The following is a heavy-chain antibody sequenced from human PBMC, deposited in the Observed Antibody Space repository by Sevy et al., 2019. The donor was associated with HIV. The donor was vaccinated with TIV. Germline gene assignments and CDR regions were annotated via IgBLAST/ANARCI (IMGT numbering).Heavy chain of an antibody. CDR2: IHHSGSST. J-gene: IGHJ4*02. CDR1: GGPLSRGNFY. D-gene: IGHD2-21*01. V-gene: IGHV4-31*03. CDR3: VRDANPHGGAVFDY. Sequence: SQTLSLTCTVSGGPLSRGNFYWSWIRQQPGKGLEWIGFIHHSGSSTSFNPSLKSRVTMSVDTSKNQFSLNLESVTAADAAVYYCVRDANPHGGAVFDYWGQGVRVNVSS.